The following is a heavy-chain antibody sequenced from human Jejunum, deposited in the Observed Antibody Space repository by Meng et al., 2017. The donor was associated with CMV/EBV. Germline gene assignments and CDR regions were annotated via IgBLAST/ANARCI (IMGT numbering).Heavy chain of an antibody. V-gene: IGHV4-39*07. CDR1: GGSISSSSYY. J-gene: IGHJ4*02. CDR3: AREKVFDY. Sequence: LTCTVSGGSISSSSYYWGWIRQPPGKGLEWIGSINYSGNTYYNPSLESRLTISIDTSKNQVSLKLSSVTAADTAVYYCAREKVFDYWGQGTLVTVSS. CDR2: INYSGNT.